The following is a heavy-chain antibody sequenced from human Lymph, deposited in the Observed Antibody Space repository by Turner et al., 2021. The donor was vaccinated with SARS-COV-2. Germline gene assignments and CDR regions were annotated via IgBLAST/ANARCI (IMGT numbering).Heavy chain of an antibody. CDR3: AAYGAYYYGLDV. D-gene: IGHD3-10*01. CDR1: GFTFSNYA. CDR2: ISYDGSNK. J-gene: IGHJ6*02. Sequence: QVQLVESGGGVVQPGRSLSLSCAASGFTFSNYAMHWVRQAPGKGLEWVAVISYDGSNKYYADSVKGRFTISRDNSKNTLYLQMNSLRAEDTAVYYCAAYGAYYYGLDVWGQGTTVTVSS. V-gene: IGHV3-30-3*01.